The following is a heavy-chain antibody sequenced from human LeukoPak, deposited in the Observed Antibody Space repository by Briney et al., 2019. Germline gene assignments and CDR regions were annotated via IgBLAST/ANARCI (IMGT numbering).Heavy chain of an antibody. D-gene: IGHD3-10*01. Sequence: GRSLRLSCAASGFTFSSYAMHWVRQAPGKGLEWVAVISYDGSNKYYADSVKGRFTISRDNSKNTLYLQMNSLRAEDTAVYYCARDGRITMVRGVSNWFDPWGQGTLVTVSS. V-gene: IGHV3-30-3*01. CDR2: ISYDGSNK. CDR1: GFTFSSYA. CDR3: ARDGRITMVRGVSNWFDP. J-gene: IGHJ5*02.